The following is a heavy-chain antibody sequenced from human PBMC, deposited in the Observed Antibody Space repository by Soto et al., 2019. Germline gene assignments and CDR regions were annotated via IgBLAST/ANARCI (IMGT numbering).Heavy chain of an antibody. Sequence: GGSLRLSCAASGFTFDDYTMHWVRQAPGKGLEWVSLISWDGGSTYYADSVKGRFTISRDNSKNTLYLQMNSLRAEDTAVYYCAKDLGRGSSWYYFDYWGQGTLVTVSS. CDR3: AKDLGRGSSWYYFDY. V-gene: IGHV3-43*01. CDR2: ISWDGGST. J-gene: IGHJ4*02. D-gene: IGHD6-13*01. CDR1: GFTFDDYT.